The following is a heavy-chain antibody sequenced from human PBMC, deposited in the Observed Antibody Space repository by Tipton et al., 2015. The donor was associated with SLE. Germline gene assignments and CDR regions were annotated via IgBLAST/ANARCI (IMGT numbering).Heavy chain of an antibody. CDR1: GGSFSGYY. J-gene: IGHJ4*02. CDR2: INHSGST. CDR3: GAARPGGYFDY. V-gene: IGHV4-34*01. D-gene: IGHD6-6*01. Sequence: LRLSCAVYGGSFSGYYWSWIRQPPGKGLEWIGEINHSGSTNYNPSLKSRVTISVDRSKNQFSLKLSSVTAADTAVYYCGAARPGGYFDYWGQGTLVTVSS.